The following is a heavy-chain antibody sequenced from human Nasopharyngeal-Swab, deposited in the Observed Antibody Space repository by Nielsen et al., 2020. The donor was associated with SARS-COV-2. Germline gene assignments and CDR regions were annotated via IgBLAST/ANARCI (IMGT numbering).Heavy chain of an antibody. D-gene: IGHD5-12*01. Sequence: WIRQPPGKGLEWVAVISYDGSNKYYADSVKGRFTISRDNSKNTLYLQMNSLGAEDTAVYYCARSLGGYDYFDYWGQGTLVTVSS. J-gene: IGHJ4*02. V-gene: IGHV3-30-3*01. CDR2: ISYDGSNK. CDR3: ARSLGGYDYFDY.